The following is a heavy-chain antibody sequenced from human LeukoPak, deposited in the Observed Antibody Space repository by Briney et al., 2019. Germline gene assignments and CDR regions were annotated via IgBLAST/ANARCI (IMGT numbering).Heavy chain of an antibody. V-gene: IGHV3-48*01. CDR2: ISSSSSTI. Sequence: PGGSLRLSCAASGFTFSSYSMNWVRQAPGKGLEWVSYISSSSSTIYYADSVKGRFTISRDDAKNSLYLQMNSLRAEDTAVYYCARDQIIHYDILTGYYNGDAFDIWGQGTMVTVSS. J-gene: IGHJ3*02. CDR3: ARDQIIHYDILTGYYNGDAFDI. CDR1: GFTFSSYS. D-gene: IGHD3-9*01.